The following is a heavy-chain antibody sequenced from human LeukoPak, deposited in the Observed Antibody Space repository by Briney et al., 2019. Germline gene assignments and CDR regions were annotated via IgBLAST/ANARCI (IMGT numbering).Heavy chain of an antibody. CDR1: GYTFTGYY. J-gene: IGHJ3*02. CDR3: ARVYGDPDDAFDI. V-gene: IGHV1-2*04. CDR2: INPNSGGT. Sequence: ASVKVSCKASGYTFTGYYMHWVRQAPGQGLEWMGWINPNSGGTNYAQKFQGWVTMTRDTSISTAYMELSRLRSDDTAVYYCARVYGDPDDAFDIWGQGTMVTVSS. D-gene: IGHD4-17*01.